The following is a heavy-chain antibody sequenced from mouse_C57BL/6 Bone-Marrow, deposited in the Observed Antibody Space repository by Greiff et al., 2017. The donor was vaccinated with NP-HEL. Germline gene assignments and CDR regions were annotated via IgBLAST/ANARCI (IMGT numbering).Heavy chain of an antibody. CDR2: ISSGGDYI. V-gene: IGHV5-9-1*02. CDR3: TRRRSYYAMDY. Sequence: EVKVEESGEGLVKPGGSLKLSCAASGFTFSSYAMSWVRQTPEKRLEWVAYISSGGDYIYYADTVKGRFTISRDNARNTLYLQMSSLKSEDTAMYYCTRRRSYYAMDYWGQGTSVTVSS. CDR1: GFTFSSYA. J-gene: IGHJ4*01.